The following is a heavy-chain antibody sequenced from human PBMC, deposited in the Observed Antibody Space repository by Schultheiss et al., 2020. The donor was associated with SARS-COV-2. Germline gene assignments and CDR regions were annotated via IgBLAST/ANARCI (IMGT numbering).Heavy chain of an antibody. CDR2: IYYSGST. D-gene: IGHD1-26*01. CDR1: GGSISSGGYY. J-gene: IGHJ5*02. V-gene: IGHV4-31*03. Sequence: SQTLSLTCTVSGGSISSGGYYWSWIRQHPGKGLEWIGYIYYSGSTYYNPSLKSRVTISVDTSKNQFSLKLSSVTAADTAVYYCARDTELRGASTCFDPWGQGTLVTVSS. CDR3: ARDTELRGASTCFDP.